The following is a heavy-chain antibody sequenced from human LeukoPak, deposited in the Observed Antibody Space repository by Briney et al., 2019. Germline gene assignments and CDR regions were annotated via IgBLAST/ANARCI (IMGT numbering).Heavy chain of an antibody. D-gene: IGHD3-22*01. J-gene: IGHJ4*02. V-gene: IGHV3-73*01. CDR1: GFTFSGSA. CDR2: IRSKANSYAT. CDR3: TSLSLIVVD. Sequence: PGGSLRLSCAAPGFTFSGSAMHWVRQASGKGLEWVGRIRSKANSYATAYAASVKGRFTISRDDSKNTAYLQMNSLKTEDTAVYYCTSLSLIVVDWGQGTLVTVSS.